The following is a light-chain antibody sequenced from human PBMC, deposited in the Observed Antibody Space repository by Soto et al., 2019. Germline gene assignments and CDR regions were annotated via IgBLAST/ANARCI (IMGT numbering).Light chain of an antibody. CDR1: SSNTGAGYD. CDR3: QSYDNSLSGYV. J-gene: IGLJ1*01. V-gene: IGLV1-40*01. Sequence: QSVLTQPPSVSGAPGQRVTISCTGSSSNTGAGYDVHWYQQLPGTAPKLLIYVNSNRPSGVPDRFSGSKSGTSASLAITGLQAEDEADYYCQSYDNSLSGYVFGTGTKLTVL. CDR2: VNS.